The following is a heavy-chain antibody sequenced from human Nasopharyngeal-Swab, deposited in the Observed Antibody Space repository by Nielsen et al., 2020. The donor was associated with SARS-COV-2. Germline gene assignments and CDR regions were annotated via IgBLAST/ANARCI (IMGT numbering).Heavy chain of an antibody. CDR3: ASCRTSITIFGVVIRNGMDV. J-gene: IGHJ6*02. D-gene: IGHD3-3*01. CDR2: IYYSGST. Sequence: RQAPGKGLEWIGSIYYSGSTYYNPSLKSRATISVDTSKNQFSLKLSSVTAADTAVYYCASCRTSITIFGVVIRNGMDVWGQGTTVTVSS. V-gene: IGHV4-39*01.